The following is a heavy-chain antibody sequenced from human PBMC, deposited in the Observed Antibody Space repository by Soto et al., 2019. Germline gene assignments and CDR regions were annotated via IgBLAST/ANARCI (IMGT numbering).Heavy chain of an antibody. V-gene: IGHV4-39*01. D-gene: IGHD5-18*01. CDR3: ARRRTAMGPGHFDY. CDR2: IYYSGST. J-gene: IGHJ4*02. CDR1: GGSISSSSYY. Sequence: SETLSLTCTVSGGSISSSSYYWGWIRQPPGKGLEWIGSIYYSGSTYYNPSLKSRVTISVDTSKNQFSLKLSSVTAADTAVYYCARRRTAMGPGHFDYWGQGTLVTVSS.